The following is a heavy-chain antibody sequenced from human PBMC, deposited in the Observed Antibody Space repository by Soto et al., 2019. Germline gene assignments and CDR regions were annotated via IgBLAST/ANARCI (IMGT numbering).Heavy chain of an antibody. Sequence: QVHLVESGGDVVQPGRSLRLSCAASGFTFSSFGMHWVRQAPGKGLEWVAVIWFDGSKTYYADSVRGRFTISRDNSREKGDLQMNSLRPDDPAVYYCARVNGGDGYNGGTLDYWGQGTLVTVSP. V-gene: IGHV3-33*01. CDR3: ARVNGGDGYNGGTLDY. D-gene: IGHD5-12*01. J-gene: IGHJ4*01. CDR2: IWFDGSKT. CDR1: GFTFSSFG.